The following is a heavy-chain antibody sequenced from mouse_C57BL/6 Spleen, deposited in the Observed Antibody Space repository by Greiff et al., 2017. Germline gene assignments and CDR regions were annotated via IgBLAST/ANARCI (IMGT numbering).Heavy chain of an antibody. Sequence: VQLQQSGAELVKPGASVKISCKASGYAFSSYWMNWVKQRPGKGLEWIGQIYPGDGDTNYNGKFKGKATLTAEKSSSTAYMQLSSLTSEDSAVYFCARNYGYDGGSFDYWGQGTTLTVSS. D-gene: IGHD2-2*01. CDR2: IYPGDGDT. CDR3: ARNYGYDGGSFDY. CDR1: GYAFSSYW. J-gene: IGHJ2*01. V-gene: IGHV1-80*01.